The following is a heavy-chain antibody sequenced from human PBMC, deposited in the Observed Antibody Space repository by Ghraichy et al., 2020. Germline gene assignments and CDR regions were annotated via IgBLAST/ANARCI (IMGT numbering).Heavy chain of an antibody. J-gene: IGHJ2*01. CDR3: AKDLVQGVITTNWYFDL. V-gene: IGHV3-23*01. D-gene: IGHD3-10*01. CDR1: GFTFSSYA. Sequence: GGSLRLSCAASGFTFSSYAMSWVRQAPGKGLEWVSAISGSGGSTYYADSVKGRFTISRDNSKNTLYLQMNSLRAEDTAVYYCAKDLVQGVITTNWYFDLWGRGTLVTVSS. CDR2: ISGSGGST.